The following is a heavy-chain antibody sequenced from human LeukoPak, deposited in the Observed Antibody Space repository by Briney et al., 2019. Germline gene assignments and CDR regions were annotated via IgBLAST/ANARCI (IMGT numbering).Heavy chain of an antibody. V-gene: IGHV4-4*07. J-gene: IGHJ4*01. D-gene: IGHD6-19*01. CDR2: IHTSGST. Sequence: SETLSLTCTVSGGSISSYYWNWIRQPAGKGLEWIGRIHTSGSTNYNPSLKSRVTMSVDTSKNHFSLKLTSVTAADTATYYCARETSLAGFASGLGFNYWGQGILVSVSS. CDR1: GGSISSYY. CDR3: ARETSLAGFASGLGFNY.